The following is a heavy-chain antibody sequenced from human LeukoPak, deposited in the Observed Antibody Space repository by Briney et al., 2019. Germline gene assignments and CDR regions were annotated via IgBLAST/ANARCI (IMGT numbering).Heavy chain of an antibody. CDR1: GYSFRTYG. D-gene: IGHD3-3*01. Sequence: ASVKVSCKASGYSFRTYGITWVRQAPGQGLEWMGWINPNSGGTNYAQKFQGRVTMTRDTSISTAYMELSRLRSDDTAVYYCARDGGLRFLASGPFDYWGQGTLVTVSS. CDR3: ARDGGLRFLASGPFDY. J-gene: IGHJ4*02. CDR2: INPNSGGT. V-gene: IGHV1-2*02.